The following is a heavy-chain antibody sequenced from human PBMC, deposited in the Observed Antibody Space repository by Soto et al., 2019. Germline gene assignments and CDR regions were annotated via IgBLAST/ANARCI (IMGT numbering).Heavy chain of an antibody. J-gene: IGHJ4*02. CDR1: GVPFSTYA. V-gene: IGHV3-48*02. CDR3: ARDLSH. CDR2: INSDSTTT. Sequence: DVHLVESGGGLVQPGGSLRLSCAVSGVPFSTYAMHWVRQAPGKGLEWISYINSDSTTTFHADSVKGRFTVSRDNAKNSLYLQMSSLRNEDTAVYYCARDLSHWGQGTLVTVSS.